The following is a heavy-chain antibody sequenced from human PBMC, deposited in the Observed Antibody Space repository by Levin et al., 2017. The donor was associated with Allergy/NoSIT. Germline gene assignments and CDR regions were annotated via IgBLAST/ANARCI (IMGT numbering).Heavy chain of an antibody. Sequence: GESLKISCKASGYTFTGYYMHWVRQAPGQGLEWMGRINPNSGGTNYAQKFQGRVTMTRDTSISTAYMELSRLRSDDTAVYYCYSNSPRNNWFDPWGQGTLVTVSS. J-gene: IGHJ5*02. CDR1: GYTFTGYY. CDR3: YSNSPRNNWFDP. D-gene: IGHD6-13*01. V-gene: IGHV1-2*06. CDR2: INPNSGGT.